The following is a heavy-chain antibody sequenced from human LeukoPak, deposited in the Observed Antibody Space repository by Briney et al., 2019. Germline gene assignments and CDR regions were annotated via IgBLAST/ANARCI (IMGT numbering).Heavy chain of an antibody. CDR1: GFTFSSYA. CDR2: ISYDGSNK. Sequence: GRSLRLSCAASGFTFSSYAMHWVRQAPGKGLEWVAVISYDGSNKYYADSVKGRFTISRDNSKNTLYLQMNSLRAEDTAVYYCARDLNVDILTGYTPFDYWGQGTLVTVSS. D-gene: IGHD3-9*01. V-gene: IGHV3-30-3*01. CDR3: ARDLNVDILTGYTPFDY. J-gene: IGHJ4*02.